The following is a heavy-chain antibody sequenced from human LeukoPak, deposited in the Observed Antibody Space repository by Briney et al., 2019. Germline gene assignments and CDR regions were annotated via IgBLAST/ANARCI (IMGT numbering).Heavy chain of an antibody. V-gene: IGHV3-9*01. CDR2: IGWNSGSR. J-gene: IGHJ4*02. CDR3: ARVSSSGFDY. Sequence: GRSLRLSCAASGFTFDDYAMHWVRQAPGKGLEWVSGIGWNSGSRGYADSVKGRFTISRDNAENSLYLQMKSLRAEDTALYYCARVSSSGFDYWGQGTLVTVSS. D-gene: IGHD6-13*01. CDR1: GFTFDDYA.